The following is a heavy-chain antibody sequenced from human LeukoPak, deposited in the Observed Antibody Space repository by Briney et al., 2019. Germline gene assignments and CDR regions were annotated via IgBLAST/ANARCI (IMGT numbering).Heavy chain of an antibody. V-gene: IGHV4-59*01. J-gene: IGHJ4*02. D-gene: IGHD3-16*01. CDR3: ARGSRGGSYY. CDR2: IYYSGST. Sequence: SGTLSLTCAVSGGSISSYYWSWIRQPPGKGLEWIGYIYYSGSTNYNPSLKSRVTISVDTSKNPFSLKLSSVTAADTAVYYCARGSRGGSYYWGQGTLVTVSS. CDR1: GGSISSYY.